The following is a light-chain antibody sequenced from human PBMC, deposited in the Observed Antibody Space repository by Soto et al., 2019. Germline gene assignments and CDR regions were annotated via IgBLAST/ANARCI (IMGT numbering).Light chain of an antibody. CDR3: STWDDSMRGPV. V-gene: IGLV1-47*01. CDR2: RNN. CDR1: SSNIGSNY. J-gene: IGLJ2*01. Sequence: QSVLTQPPSASGTPGQRVTISCSGSSSNIGSNYVYWYQQLPGTAPKLLIYRNNQRPSGVPDRFSGSKSGTSASLAIGGLRSDAEADYYCSTWDDSMRGPVFGGGTKLTAL.